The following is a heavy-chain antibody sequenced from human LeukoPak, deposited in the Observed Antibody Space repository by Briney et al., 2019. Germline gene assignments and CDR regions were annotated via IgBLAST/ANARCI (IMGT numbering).Heavy chain of an antibody. CDR2: ISNDGGGT. CDR1: GFIFNNYG. CDR3: AKGSSGYFFDL. Sequence: GGSLRLSCAASGFIFNNYGLVWVRQAPGKGQEWVSAISNDGGGTTYADFVKGRFSVSRDNSKNTRFLQMNSLRAEDTALYYCAKGSSGYFFDLWGQGTLVTVSS. D-gene: IGHD3-22*01. J-gene: IGHJ4*02. V-gene: IGHV3-23*01.